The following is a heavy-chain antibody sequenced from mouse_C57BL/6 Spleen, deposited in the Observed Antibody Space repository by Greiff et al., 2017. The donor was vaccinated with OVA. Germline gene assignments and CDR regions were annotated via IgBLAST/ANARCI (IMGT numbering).Heavy chain of an antibody. D-gene: IGHD1-1*01. J-gene: IGHJ2*01. CDR2: INPNNGGT. CDR3: ARNSGSSYLSYFDY. Sequence: VQLQQSGPELVKPGASVKIPCKASGYTFTDYNMDWVKQSHGKSLEWIGDINPNNGGTIYNQKFKGKATLTVDKSSSTAYMELRSLTSEDTAVYYCARNSGSSYLSYFDYWGQGTTLTVSS. V-gene: IGHV1-18*01. CDR1: GYTFTDYN.